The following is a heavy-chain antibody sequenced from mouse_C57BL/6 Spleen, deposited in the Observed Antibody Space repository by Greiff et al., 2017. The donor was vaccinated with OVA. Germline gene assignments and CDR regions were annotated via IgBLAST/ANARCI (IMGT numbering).Heavy chain of an antibody. D-gene: IGHD2-5*01. CDR1: GYTFTDYE. CDR2: IDPDTGGT. J-gene: IGHJ1*03. Sequence: QVQLQQSGAELVRPGASVTLSCKASGYTFTDYEMHWVKQTPVHGLEWIGAIDPDTGGTAYNQKFKGKAILTADKSSSTAYMELRSLTSEDSAVYYVTRVGYSNNDGYWYFDVWGTGTTVTVSS. V-gene: IGHV1-15*01. CDR3: TRVGYSNNDGYWYFDV.